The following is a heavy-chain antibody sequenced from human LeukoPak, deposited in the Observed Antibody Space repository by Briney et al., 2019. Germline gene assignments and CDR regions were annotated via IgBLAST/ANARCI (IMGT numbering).Heavy chain of an antibody. V-gene: IGHV1-46*01. CDR2: INPSGGST. J-gene: IGHJ4*02. Sequence: ASVKVSCKASGHTFTSYYMHWVRQAPGQGLEWMGIINPSGGSTSYAQKFQGRVTMTRDTSTSTVYMELSSLRSEDTAVYYCARDTPTGYYDSSWYFDYWGQGTLVTVSS. CDR3: ARDTPTGYYDSSWYFDY. CDR1: GHTFTSYY. D-gene: IGHD3-22*01.